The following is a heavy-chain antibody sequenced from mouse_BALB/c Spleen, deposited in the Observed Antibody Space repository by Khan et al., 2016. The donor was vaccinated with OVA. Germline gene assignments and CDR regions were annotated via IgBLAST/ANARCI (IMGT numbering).Heavy chain of an antibody. D-gene: IGHD1-1*01. J-gene: IGHJ2*01. CDR3: TRIVRSDFDY. V-gene: IGHV1-20*02. CDR2: INPHIGET. CDR1: GYSFTGYF. Sequence: VQLQQSGPELVRPGASVKISCKASGYSFTGYFMNWVMQSHGKSLEWIGRINPHIGETFYNQRFKDKATLTVDESSRTAHMELRSLASEDSAVYYCTRIVRSDFDYWGQGTTLTVSS.